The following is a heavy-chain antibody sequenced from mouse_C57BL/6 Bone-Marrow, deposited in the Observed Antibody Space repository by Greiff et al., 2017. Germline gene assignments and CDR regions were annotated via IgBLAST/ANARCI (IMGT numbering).Heavy chain of an antibody. D-gene: IGHD2-1*01. V-gene: IGHV1-18*01. Sequence: VHVKQSGPELVKPGASVKIPCKASGYTFTDYNMDWVKQSHGKSLEWIGDINPNNGGTIYNQKFKGKATLTVDKSSSTAYMELRSLTSEDTAVYYCARLYYGNYVGAMDYWGQGTSVTVSS. CDR2: INPNNGGT. CDR3: ARLYYGNYVGAMDY. CDR1: GYTFTDYN. J-gene: IGHJ4*01.